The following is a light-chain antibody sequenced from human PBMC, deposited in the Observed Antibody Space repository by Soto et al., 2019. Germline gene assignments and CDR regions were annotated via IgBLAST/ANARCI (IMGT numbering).Light chain of an antibody. CDR2: GNS. CDR3: QSYDSSLSGSNVV. J-gene: IGLJ2*01. CDR1: SSNIGAGYD. Sequence: QSVLTQPPSVSGAPGQRVTISCTGSSSNIGAGYDVHWYQQLPGTAPKLLIYGNSNRPSGVPDRFSGSKSGPSASLAITGLQAEDEADDYCQSYDSSLSGSNVVFGGGTKLTVL. V-gene: IGLV1-40*01.